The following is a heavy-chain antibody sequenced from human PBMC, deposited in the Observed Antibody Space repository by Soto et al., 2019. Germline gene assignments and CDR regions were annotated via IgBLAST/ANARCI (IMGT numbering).Heavy chain of an antibody. CDR1: AFNFSTYS. Sequence: EVELVESGGGLVKPGGSLRLSCAASAFNFSTYSMNWVRQAPGKGLEWVSSISSRGSYIYYADSVRGRFTISRDNAKNSLYLQMDSLRGEDTAVYYCARGSRTSSQVRSFDYWGQGSLVTVSS. V-gene: IGHV3-21*06. J-gene: IGHJ4*02. CDR2: ISSRGSYI. CDR3: ARGSRTSSQVRSFDY. D-gene: IGHD2-2*01.